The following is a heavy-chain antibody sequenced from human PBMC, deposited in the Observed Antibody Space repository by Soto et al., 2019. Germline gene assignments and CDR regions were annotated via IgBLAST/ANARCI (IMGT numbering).Heavy chain of an antibody. CDR3: ARAPDSCSGPRLHNYYYYYGMDV. Sequence: LRLSCAAFGFTFSSYSMNWVRQAPGKGREWVSFISSSSSYIYYADSVKGLFTISRDNAKNSLYLQMNSLRAEDTAVYYCARAPDSCSGPRLHNYYYYYGMDVWGQGXTVTVSS. D-gene: IGHD2-15*01. J-gene: IGHJ6*02. CDR1: GFTFSSYS. CDR2: ISSSSSYI. V-gene: IGHV3-21*01.